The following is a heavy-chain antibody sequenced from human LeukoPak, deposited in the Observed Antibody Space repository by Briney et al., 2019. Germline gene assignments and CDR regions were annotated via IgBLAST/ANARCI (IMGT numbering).Heavy chain of an antibody. Sequence: GGALRLSCAASGFTFSSYDMHWVRQATGKGLEWVSAIGTAGDTYYPGSVKGRFTISRENPKNSLYLQMNSLRAGDTAVYYCARAEAAYGDDAFDIWGRGTMVTVSS. J-gene: IGHJ3*02. CDR3: ARAEAAYGDDAFDI. V-gene: IGHV3-13*01. CDR2: IGTAGDT. CDR1: GFTFSSYD. D-gene: IGHD4-17*01.